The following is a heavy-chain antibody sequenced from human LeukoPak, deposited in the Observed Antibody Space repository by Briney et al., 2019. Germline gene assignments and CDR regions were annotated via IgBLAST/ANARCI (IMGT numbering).Heavy chain of an antibody. V-gene: IGHV3-7*01. CDR3: ARDLGYDSSSHYY. CDR2: IKQDGREK. D-gene: IGHD3-22*01. J-gene: IGHJ4*02. CDR1: GFTFSSYW. Sequence: GGSLRLSCAASGFTFSSYWMTWVRQAPGKGLEWVANIKQDGREKYYVDSVKGRFTISRDNAKNSPFLQMNSLRAEDTAVYYGARDLGYDSSSHYYWGQGTLVTVSS.